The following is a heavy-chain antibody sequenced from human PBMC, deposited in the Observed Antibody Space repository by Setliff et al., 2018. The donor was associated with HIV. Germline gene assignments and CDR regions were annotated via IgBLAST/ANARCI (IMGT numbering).Heavy chain of an antibody. CDR2: INPNSGGT. CDR1: GYTFTGYY. V-gene: IGHV1-2*06. Sequence: SVKVSCKASGYTFTGYYMHWVRQAPGQGLEWMGRINPNSGGTKYAQKFQGRVTMTRDTSISTAYMELSRLRSDDMAVYYCARGTRVGANDAFDIWGQGTMVTVSS. CDR3: ARGTRVGANDAFDI. J-gene: IGHJ3*02. D-gene: IGHD1-26*01.